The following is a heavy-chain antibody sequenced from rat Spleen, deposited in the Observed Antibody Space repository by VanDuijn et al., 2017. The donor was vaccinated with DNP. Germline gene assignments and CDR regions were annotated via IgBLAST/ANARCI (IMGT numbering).Heavy chain of an antibody. V-gene: IGHV3-1*01. CDR1: GYSITSHY. CDR2: ISYSGST. D-gene: IGHD1-1*01. CDR3: ARWVYYYFDY. Sequence: EVQLQESGSGLVKPSQSLSLTCSVTGYSITSHYWGWIRKFPGNKLEYIGHISYSGSTNYTPSLKSRISITRDTSKNQFFLQLNSVTTEDTATYYCARWVYYYFDYWGQGVMVTISS. J-gene: IGHJ2*01.